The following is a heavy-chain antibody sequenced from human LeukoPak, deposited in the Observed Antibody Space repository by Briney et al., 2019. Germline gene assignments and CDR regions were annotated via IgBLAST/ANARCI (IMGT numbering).Heavy chain of an antibody. CDR1: GFTFNSNY. CDR3: ARGGSYPNDPFDI. V-gene: IGHV3-53*01. CDR2: IYSGGST. J-gene: IGHJ3*02. Sequence: PGGSLRVSCAASGFTFNSNYTIWVRQAPGKGLEWVSVIYSGGSTHYADSVEGRITISRDNSKNTLFLQMNNLRAEDTAVYYCARGGSYPNDPFDIWGQGTRVTVTS. D-gene: IGHD1-26*01.